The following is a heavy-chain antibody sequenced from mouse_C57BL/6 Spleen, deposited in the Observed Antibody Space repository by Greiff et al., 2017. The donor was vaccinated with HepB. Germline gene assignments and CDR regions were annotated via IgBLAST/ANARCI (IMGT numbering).Heavy chain of an antibody. CDR3: ARAKPYGNYWYFDV. CDR2: IYPRSGNT. Sequence: VKLMESGAELARPGASVKLSCKASGYTFTSYGISWVKQRTGQGLEWIGEIYPRSGNTYYNEKFKGKATLTADKSSSTAYMELRSLTSEDSAVYFCARAKPYGNYWYFDVWGTGTTVTVSS. V-gene: IGHV1-81*01. CDR1: GYTFTSYG. D-gene: IGHD2-1*01. J-gene: IGHJ1*03.